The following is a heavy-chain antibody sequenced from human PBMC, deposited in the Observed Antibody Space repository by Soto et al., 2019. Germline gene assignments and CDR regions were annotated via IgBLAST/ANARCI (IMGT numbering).Heavy chain of an antibody. J-gene: IGHJ6*02. V-gene: IGHV1-18*01. CDR2: ISPYTGNT. Sequence: GASVKVSCKASGYTFTSYAMHWVRQAPGQGLEWMGWISPYTGNTHSATKVQGRLTMTTDTSTSTAYMDLGSLTSDDTAVYYCVMVDNYVTPTPQDVWGQGTTVTVSS. CDR3: VMVDNYVTPTPQDV. CDR1: GYTFTSYA. D-gene: IGHD3-16*01.